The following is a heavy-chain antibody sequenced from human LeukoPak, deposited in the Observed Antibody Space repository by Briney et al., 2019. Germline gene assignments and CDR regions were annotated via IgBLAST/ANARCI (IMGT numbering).Heavy chain of an antibody. CDR2: IIPIFGTA. CDR1: GGTFSSYA. V-gene: IGHV1-69*01. D-gene: IGHD3-10*01. Sequence: VASVKVSCKASGGTFSSYAISWVRQAPGQGLEWMGGIIPIFGTANYAQKFQGRVTITADESTSTAYMELSSLRSEDTAVYYCASSLYGSGSYYPPAFDYWGQGTLVTVSS. CDR3: ASSLYGSGSYYPPAFDY. J-gene: IGHJ4*02.